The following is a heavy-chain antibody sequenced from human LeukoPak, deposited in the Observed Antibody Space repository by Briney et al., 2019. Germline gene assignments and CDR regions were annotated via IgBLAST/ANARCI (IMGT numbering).Heavy chain of an antibody. J-gene: IGHJ3*02. CDR2: IYYSGST. V-gene: IGHV4-59*11. Sequence: SETLSLTCTVSGGSISSHYWSWIRQPPGKGLEWIGYIYYSGSTNYNPSLKSRVTISVDTSKNQFSLKLSSVTAADTAVYYCARGGSSGWYRENAFDIWGQGTMVTVSS. D-gene: IGHD6-19*01. CDR1: GGSISSHY. CDR3: ARGGSSGWYRENAFDI.